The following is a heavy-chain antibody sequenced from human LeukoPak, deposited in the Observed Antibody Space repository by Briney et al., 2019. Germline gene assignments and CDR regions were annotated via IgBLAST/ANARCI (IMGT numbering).Heavy chain of an antibody. D-gene: IGHD6-13*01. CDR2: INQDGSEK. J-gene: IGHJ4*02. CDR1: RFTFSTYW. Sequence: PGGSLRLSCKASRFTFSTYWMTWVRQAPGKGLEWVANINQDGSEKYYVGSVKGRFTVSRDNAKNSMYLQMNRLRGEDTAVYYCATRYSSRDFWGQGTLVTVSS. CDR3: ATRYSSRDF. V-gene: IGHV3-7*03.